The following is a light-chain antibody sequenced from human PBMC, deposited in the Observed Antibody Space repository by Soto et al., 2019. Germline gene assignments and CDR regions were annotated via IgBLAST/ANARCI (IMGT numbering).Light chain of an antibody. CDR1: QSVISNY. J-gene: IGKJ1*01. V-gene: IGKV3-20*01. Sequence: EVVLTQSPGTVSLSPGERDTLSCRASQSVISNYLAWYQQRPRQAPRLLIYAASSRATGIPDRFSGSGSGTDFILSIISLEHEDVAVYYYQQYGSSLTWTFGQGTKVEIK. CDR3: QQYGSSLTWT. CDR2: AAS.